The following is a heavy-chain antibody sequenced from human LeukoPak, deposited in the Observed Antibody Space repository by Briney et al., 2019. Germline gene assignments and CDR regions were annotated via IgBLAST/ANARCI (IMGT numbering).Heavy chain of an antibody. CDR1: GGSISGYF. J-gene: IGHJ4*02. D-gene: IGHD2-2*01. CDR3: ARVPYCSSTSCPEASGDY. CDR2: INHSGST. Sequence: PSETLSLTCTVSGGSISGYFWSWIRQPPGKGLEWIGEINHSGSTNYNPSLKSRVTISVDTSKNQFSLKLSSVTAADTAVYYCARVPYCSSTSCPEASGDYWGQGTLVTVSS. V-gene: IGHV4-34*01.